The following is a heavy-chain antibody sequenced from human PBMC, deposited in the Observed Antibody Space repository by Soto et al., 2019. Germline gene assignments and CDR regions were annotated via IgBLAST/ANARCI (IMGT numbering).Heavy chain of an antibody. V-gene: IGHV1-18*01. CDR1: GYTFTSYG. D-gene: IGHD3-10*01. Sequence: ASVKVSCKASGYTFTSYGISWVRQAPGQGLEWMGWISAYNGNTNYAQKLQGRVTMTTDTSTSTAYMELRSLRSDDTAVYYCARIRYYYGSGFHPPLDPWGQGTLVTVSS. J-gene: IGHJ5*02. CDR2: ISAYNGNT. CDR3: ARIRYYYGSGFHPPLDP.